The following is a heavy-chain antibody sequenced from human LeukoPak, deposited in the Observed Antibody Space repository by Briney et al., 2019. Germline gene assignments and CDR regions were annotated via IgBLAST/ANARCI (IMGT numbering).Heavy chain of an antibody. D-gene: IGHD3-10*01. CDR3: AKDITPYFDGSGGYFDY. CDR2: ISGSGGST. J-gene: IGHJ4*02. Sequence: GGSLRLSCAASGFTFSSYAMSWVRQAPGKGLEWVSAISGSGGSTYYADSVKGRFTISRDNSKNSLYLQMNSLRADDTALYYCAKDITPYFDGSGGYFDYWGQGTLVTVSS. CDR1: GFTFSSYA. V-gene: IGHV3-23*01.